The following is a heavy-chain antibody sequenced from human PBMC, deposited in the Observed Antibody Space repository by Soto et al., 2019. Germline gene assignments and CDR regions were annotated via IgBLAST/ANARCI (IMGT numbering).Heavy chain of an antibody. CDR1: GYTFTGYY. CDR2: INPNSGGT. Sequence: GASVKVSCKASGYTFTGYYMHWVRQAPGQGLEWMGWINPNSGGTNYAQKKQGWVTMTRDTSISTAYMELSRLLSDDTAVYYCARESSSAAFDIWGQGTMVTVSS. V-gene: IGHV1-2*04. J-gene: IGHJ3*02. CDR3: ARESSSAAFDI.